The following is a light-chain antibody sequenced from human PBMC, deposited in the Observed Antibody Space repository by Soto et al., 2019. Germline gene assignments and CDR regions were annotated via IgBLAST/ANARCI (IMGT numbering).Light chain of an antibody. CDR1: QTISSW. CDR3: QQYNSYSWT. Sequence: DIQMTQSPSTLSASVGDRVTITCRASQTISSWLAWYQQKPGKVPKLLIYKASSLESGVPSRFSGSGSGTEFTLTISSLQPDDFATCYCQQYNSYSWTFGQGTKVEIK. V-gene: IGKV1-5*03. CDR2: KAS. J-gene: IGKJ1*01.